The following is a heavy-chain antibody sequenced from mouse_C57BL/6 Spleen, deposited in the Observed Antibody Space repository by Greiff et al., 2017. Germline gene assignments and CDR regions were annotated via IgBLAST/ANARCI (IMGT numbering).Heavy chain of an antibody. J-gene: IGHJ1*03. Sequence: VQLQQSGPELVKPGASVKIPCKASGYTFTDYNMDWVKQSHGKSLEWIGDINPNNGGTIYNQKFKGKATLTVAKSSSTAYMELRSLTSEDTAVYYCARDDYDVGYFDVWGTGTTVTVSS. CDR3: ARDDYDVGYFDV. CDR2: INPNNGGT. CDR1: GYTFTDYN. V-gene: IGHV1-18*01. D-gene: IGHD2-4*01.